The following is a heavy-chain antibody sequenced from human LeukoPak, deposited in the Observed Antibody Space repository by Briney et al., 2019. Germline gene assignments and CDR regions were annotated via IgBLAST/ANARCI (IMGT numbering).Heavy chain of an antibody. Sequence: SETPSLTCTVSGDSISSGDYYWSWIRQPAGKGLEWIGRIYSSGSTNYNPSLKSRVTISLDTSKNQFSLKLSSVTAADTAVYYCARQYSDILTGYHRGELYWYFDLWGRGTLVTVSS. D-gene: IGHD3-9*01. CDR1: GDSISSGDYY. CDR2: IYSSGST. V-gene: IGHV4-61*02. CDR3: ARQYSDILTGYHRGELYWYFDL. J-gene: IGHJ2*01.